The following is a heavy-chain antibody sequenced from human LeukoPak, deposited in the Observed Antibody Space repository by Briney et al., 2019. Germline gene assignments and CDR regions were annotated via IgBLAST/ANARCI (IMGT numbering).Heavy chain of an antibody. J-gene: IGHJ5*02. D-gene: IGHD3-3*01. CDR3: AREVLRFLEWPNWFDP. CDR2: INPSGGST. Sequence: ASVKVSCKASGCTFTSYYMHWVRQAPGQGLEWMRIINPSGGSTSYAQKFQGRVTMTRDTSTSTVYMELSSLRSEDTAVYYCAREVLRFLEWPNWFDPWGQGTLVTVSS. CDR1: GCTFTSYY. V-gene: IGHV1-46*01.